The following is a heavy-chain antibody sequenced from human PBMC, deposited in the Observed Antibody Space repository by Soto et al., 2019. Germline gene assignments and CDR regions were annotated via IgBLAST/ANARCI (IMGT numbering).Heavy chain of an antibody. J-gene: IGHJ6*02. CDR2: IYYSGST. Sequence: PSETLYLTCTVSGGSISSGGYYWSWIRQHPGKGLEWIGYIYYSGSTYYNPSLKSRVTISVDTSKNQFSLKLSSVTAADTAVYYCARDLASNQRDYYYGMDVWGQGTTVTVSS. V-gene: IGHV4-31*03. CDR1: GGSISSGGYY. CDR3: ARDLASNQRDYYYGMDV. D-gene: IGHD4-4*01.